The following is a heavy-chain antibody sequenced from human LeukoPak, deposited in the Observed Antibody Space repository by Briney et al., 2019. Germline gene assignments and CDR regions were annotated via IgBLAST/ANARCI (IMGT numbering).Heavy chain of an antibody. CDR3: AKEGSSWISDNHFDY. D-gene: IGHD6-13*01. CDR1: GLTFSSYA. V-gene: IGHV3-23*01. J-gene: IGHJ4*02. Sequence: PGGSLRLSCAVSGLTFSSYAMSWVRQAPGKGLEWVSGISGSGGSTYYADSVKGRFTISRDNSKNTLYLQMNSLRAEDTAVYYCAKEGSSWISDNHFDYWGQGTLVTVSS. CDR2: ISGSGGST.